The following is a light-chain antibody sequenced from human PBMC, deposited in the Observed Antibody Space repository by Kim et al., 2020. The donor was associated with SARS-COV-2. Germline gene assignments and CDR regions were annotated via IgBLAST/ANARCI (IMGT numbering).Light chain of an antibody. CDR3: QQSYSTPRT. V-gene: IGKV1-39*01. CDR1: QSISSY. CDR2: DVS. J-gene: IGKJ1*01. Sequence: ASVGDRVTITCRASQSISSYLNWYQQKPGKAPKLLMYDVSSLQSGVPSRFSGSGSGTDFTLTISSLQPEDFAAYYCQQSYSTPRTFGQGTKVEIK.